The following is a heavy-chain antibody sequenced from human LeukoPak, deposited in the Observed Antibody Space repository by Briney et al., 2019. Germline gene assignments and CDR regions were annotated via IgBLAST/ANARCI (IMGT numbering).Heavy chain of an antibody. J-gene: IGHJ4*02. CDR1: GFTFSSYW. CDR3: VKGTFRYGAAPDY. V-gene: IGHV3-74*01. Sequence: PGGSLRLSCAASGFTFSSYWMHWVRQVPGKGLVWVSRIYSAGTSPSYADSVKGRFTISRDNAKNTLYLQMNGLRAEDTAVYYCVKGTFRYGAAPDYWGQGTLVTVSS. D-gene: IGHD4-17*01. CDR2: IYSAGTSP.